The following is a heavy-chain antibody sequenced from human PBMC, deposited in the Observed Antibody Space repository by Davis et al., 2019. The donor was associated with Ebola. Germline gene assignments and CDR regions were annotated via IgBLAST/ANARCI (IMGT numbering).Heavy chain of an antibody. CDR3: ARVLPVFGVVGNYYYGMDV. Sequence: GESLKISCAASGFTFSSYGMHWVRQAPGKGLEWVAVISYDGSNKYYADSVKGRFTISRDNSKNTLYLQMNSLRAEDTAVYYCARVLPVFGVVGNYYYGMDVWGQGTTVTVSS. V-gene: IGHV3-30*03. J-gene: IGHJ6*02. CDR1: GFTFSSYG. D-gene: IGHD3-3*01. CDR2: ISYDGSNK.